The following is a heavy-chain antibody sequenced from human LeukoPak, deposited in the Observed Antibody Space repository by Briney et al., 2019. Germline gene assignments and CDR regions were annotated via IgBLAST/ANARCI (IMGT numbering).Heavy chain of an antibody. Sequence: NPSETLSLTCAVYGGSFSGYYWSWIRLPPGKGLEWIGKTNNIESTNYNPSLKSRVTISVDTSKNQFSLKLSSVTAADTAVYYCARGGDGYSSSWRYYYYYGMDVWGQGTTVTVSS. V-gene: IGHV4-34*01. D-gene: IGHD6-13*01. CDR2: TNNIEST. CDR1: GGSFSGYY. J-gene: IGHJ6*02. CDR3: ARGGDGYSSSWRYYYYYGMDV.